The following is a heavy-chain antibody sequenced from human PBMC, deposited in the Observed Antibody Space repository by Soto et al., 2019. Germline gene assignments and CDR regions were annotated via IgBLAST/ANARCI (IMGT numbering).Heavy chain of an antibody. D-gene: IGHD2-15*01. Sequence: SETLSLTCTVPGDSISGYYWSWIRQPPGKGLQWIGYIYYTGNTNYNPSLKGRVTMSVDTSKNQFSLQVSSVTAADTAVYFCAKYRRTDAEGYTFDYWGQGALVTVSS. CDR2: IYYTGNT. V-gene: IGHV4-59*01. J-gene: IGHJ4*02. CDR1: GDSISGYY. CDR3: AKYRRTDAEGYTFDY.